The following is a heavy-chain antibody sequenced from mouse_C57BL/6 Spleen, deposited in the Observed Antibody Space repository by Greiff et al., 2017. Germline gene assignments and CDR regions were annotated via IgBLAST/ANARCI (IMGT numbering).Heavy chain of an antibody. J-gene: IGHJ4*01. CDR2: ISSGSSTI. D-gene: IGHD2-14*01. CDR1: GFTFSDYG. V-gene: IGHV5-17*01. CDR3: ARPSTRPRDYAMDY. Sequence: EVQGVESGGGLVKPGGSLKLSCAASGFTFSDYGMHWVRQAPEKGLEWVAYISSGSSTIYYADTVKGRFTISRDNAKNTLFLQMTSLRSEDTAMYYCARPSTRPRDYAMDYWGQGTSVTVSS.